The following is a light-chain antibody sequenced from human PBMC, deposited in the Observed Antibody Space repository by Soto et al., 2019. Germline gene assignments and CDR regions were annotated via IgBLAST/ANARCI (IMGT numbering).Light chain of an antibody. CDR1: TSFNNY. CDR2: TAA. Sequence: DIQMTQSPSSLSASVGDRVSITCRVSTSFNNYFNWYHQKPGKAPKLLIYTAASLQSVVPPRFSGSGSGRVFTLTVSSLLSEEFATYFCQQGYSTPLTFGHRNKVDIK. CDR3: QQGYSTPLT. J-gene: IGKJ1*01. V-gene: IGKV1-39*01.